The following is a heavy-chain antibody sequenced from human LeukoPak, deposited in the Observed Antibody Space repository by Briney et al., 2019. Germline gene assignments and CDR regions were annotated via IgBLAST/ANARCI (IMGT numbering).Heavy chain of an antibody. V-gene: IGHV7-4-1*02. CDR3: ARGRGSSARLGYYFYYIDV. D-gene: IGHD1-26*01. CDR2: INTNTGNP. J-gene: IGHJ6*03. CDR1: GYTFTSYG. Sequence: GASVKVSCKASGYTFTSYGIHWVRQAPGQELEWMGWINTNTGNPTYAQGFTGRFVFSLETSVSTSYLQISSLKAEDTAVYYCARGRGSSARLGYYFYYIDVWGKGTTVTVSS.